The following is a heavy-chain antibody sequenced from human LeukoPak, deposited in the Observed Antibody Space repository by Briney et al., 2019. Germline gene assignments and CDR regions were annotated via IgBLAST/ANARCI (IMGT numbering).Heavy chain of an antibody. CDR1: GYSFTSYW. D-gene: IGHD6-13*01. V-gene: IGHV5-51*01. CDR3: ARQGGEIAAAGTYWYFDL. Sequence: GESLKISCKGSGYSFTSYWIGWVRQMPGKGLEWMGIIYPSDSDTRYSPSFQGQVTISADKSISTAYLQWSSLKASDTAMYYCARQGGEIAAAGTYWYFDLWGRGTLVTVSS. J-gene: IGHJ2*01. CDR2: IYPSDSDT.